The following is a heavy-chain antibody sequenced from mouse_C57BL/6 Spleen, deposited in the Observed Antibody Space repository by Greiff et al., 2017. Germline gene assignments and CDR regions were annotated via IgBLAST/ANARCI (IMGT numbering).Heavy chain of an antibody. Sequence: EVQLVESGGGLVKPGGSLKLSCAASGFTFSDYGMHWVRQAPEKGLEWVAYISSGSSTIYYADTVKGRFTISRDNAKNTLFLQMTSLRSEDTAMYYCARVNDGYYAWFAYWGQGTLVTVSA. D-gene: IGHD2-3*01. CDR1: GFTFSDYG. V-gene: IGHV5-17*01. CDR2: ISSGSSTI. CDR3: ARVNDGYYAWFAY. J-gene: IGHJ3*01.